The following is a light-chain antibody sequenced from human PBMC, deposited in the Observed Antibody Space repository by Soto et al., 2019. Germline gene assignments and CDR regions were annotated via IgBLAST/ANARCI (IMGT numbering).Light chain of an antibody. CDR1: SSDVGAYNL. Sequence: QSVLTQPASVSASPGQSITISCTGSSSDVGAYNLVSWYQQHPTKAPKLIIYQDNKRPSGISNRFSGSKSGNTASLTIAGLQAEDEADYYCCSYAGGKKWVFGGGTKVTVL. CDR3: CSYAGGKKWV. J-gene: IGLJ3*02. CDR2: QDN. V-gene: IGLV2-23*01.